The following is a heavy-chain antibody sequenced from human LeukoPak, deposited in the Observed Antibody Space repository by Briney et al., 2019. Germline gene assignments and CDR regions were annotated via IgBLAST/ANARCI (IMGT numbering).Heavy chain of an antibody. D-gene: IGHD4-11*01. V-gene: IGHV1-2*06. CDR2: INPNSGGT. CDR3: ARGSSPYNWYFDL. Sequence: ASVKVSCKASGYTFTGYYMHWVRQAPGQGLEWMGRINPNSGGTNYAQKFQGRVTMTRDTSISTAYMDLRSLTSDDTAVYYCARGSSPYNWYFDLWGRGTLVTVSS. CDR1: GYTFTGYY. J-gene: IGHJ2*01.